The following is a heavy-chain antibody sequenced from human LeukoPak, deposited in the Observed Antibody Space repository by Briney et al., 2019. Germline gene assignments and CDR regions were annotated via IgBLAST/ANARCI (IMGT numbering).Heavy chain of an antibody. D-gene: IGHD3-3*01. CDR1: GFTFSSYG. V-gene: IGHV3-30*02. J-gene: IGHJ3*02. CDR2: IRYDGSNK. CDR3: AREGAFHYDFWSAPRGADAFDI. Sequence: PGGSLRLSCAASGFTFSSYGMHWVRQAPGKGLEWVAFIRYDGSNKYYADSVKGRFTISRDNSKNTLYLQMNSLRAEDTALYYCAREGAFHYDFWSAPRGADAFDIWGQGTMVTVSS.